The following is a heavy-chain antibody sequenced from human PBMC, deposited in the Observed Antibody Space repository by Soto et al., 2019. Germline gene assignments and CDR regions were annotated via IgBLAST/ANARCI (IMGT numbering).Heavy chain of an antibody. V-gene: IGHV3-23*01. J-gene: IGHJ4*02. CDR3: ARRGSGSYYDY. CDR1: GFTFSSYA. CDR2: ISGSGGST. Sequence: EVQLLESGGGLVQPGGSLRLSCAASGFTFSSYAMRWVRQAPGKGLEWVSAISGSGGSTYYADSVMGRFTISRDNSKNTLYLQMNSLRAEDTAAYYCARRGSGSYYDYWGQGTLVTVSS. D-gene: IGHD1-26*01.